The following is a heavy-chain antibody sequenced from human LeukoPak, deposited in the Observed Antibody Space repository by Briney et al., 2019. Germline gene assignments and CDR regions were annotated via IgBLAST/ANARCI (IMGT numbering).Heavy chain of an antibody. D-gene: IGHD3-22*01. Sequence: GGSLRLSCAAPGFTFSSYWMHWVRQAPGKGLVWVSRINSDGSSTSYADSVKGRFTISRDNAKNTLYLQMNSLRAEDTAVYYCARVGSSGYCLDYWGQGTLVTVSS. J-gene: IGHJ4*02. CDR2: INSDGSST. CDR1: GFTFSSYW. V-gene: IGHV3-74*01. CDR3: ARVGSSGYCLDY.